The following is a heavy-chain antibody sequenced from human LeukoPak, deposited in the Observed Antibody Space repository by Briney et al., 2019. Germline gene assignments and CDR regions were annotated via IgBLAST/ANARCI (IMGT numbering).Heavy chain of an antibody. Sequence: GESLKISCKGSGYTFTNYWIGWVRQMPGKGLEWMGSIYPGDSDTRYSPSFQGQVTISADKSISTAFLQWSSLKASDTAMYYCARSRDYGGNSHAFHIWGQGTMVTVSS. CDR2: IYPGDSDT. CDR3: ARSRDYGGNSHAFHI. CDR1: GYTFTNYW. D-gene: IGHD4-23*01. V-gene: IGHV5-51*01. J-gene: IGHJ3*02.